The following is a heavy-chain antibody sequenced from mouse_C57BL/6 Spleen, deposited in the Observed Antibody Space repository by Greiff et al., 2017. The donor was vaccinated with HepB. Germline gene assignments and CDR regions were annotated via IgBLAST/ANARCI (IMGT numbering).Heavy chain of an antibody. CDR1: GYTFTDYY. CDR3: ARVGRWLLSLAY. Sequence: VQLQQSGPELVKPGASVKISCKASGYTFTDYYMNWVKQSHGKSLEWIGDINPNNGGTSYNQKFKGKATLTVDKSSSTAYMELRSLTSEDSAVYYCARVGRWLLSLAYWGQGTLVTVSA. CDR2: INPNNGGT. J-gene: IGHJ3*01. V-gene: IGHV1-26*01. D-gene: IGHD2-3*01.